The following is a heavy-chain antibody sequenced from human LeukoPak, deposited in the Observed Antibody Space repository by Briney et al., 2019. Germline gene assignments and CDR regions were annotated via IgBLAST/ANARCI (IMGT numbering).Heavy chain of an antibody. Sequence: GRSLRLSCAASGFTFSSYAMHWVRQAPGKGLEWVSTISGSGGSTYYADSVKGRFTISRDNSENTLYLQMHSLRVDDTAVYYCAKEPDSINWYPDYWGQGTLVTVSS. V-gene: IGHV3-23*01. D-gene: IGHD6-13*01. CDR3: AKEPDSINWYPDY. CDR1: GFTFSSYA. CDR2: ISGSGGST. J-gene: IGHJ4*02.